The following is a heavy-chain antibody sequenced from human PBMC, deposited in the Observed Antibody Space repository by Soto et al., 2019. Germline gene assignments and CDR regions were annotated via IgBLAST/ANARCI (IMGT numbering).Heavy chain of an antibody. V-gene: IGHV1-69*13. CDR3: ARDLRAAGRPGMDV. CDR1: GGSFSSYA. J-gene: IGHJ6*02. D-gene: IGHD6-13*01. CDR2: IIPIVGTG. Sequence: SVKVSCKASGGSFSSYAISWVRQAPGQGLEWMGGIIPIVGTGNYAQNFQGRVTITADESTSTAYMELSSLRSEDTAMYYCARDLRAAGRPGMDVWGQGTTVTVSS.